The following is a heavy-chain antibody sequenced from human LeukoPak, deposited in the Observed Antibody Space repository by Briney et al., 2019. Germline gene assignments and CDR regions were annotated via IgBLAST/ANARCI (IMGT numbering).Heavy chain of an antibody. V-gene: IGHV1-69*05. CDR1: GGTFSSYA. Sequence: SVKVSCKASGGTFSSYAISWVRQAPGQGLEWMGRIIPIFGTANYAQKLQGRVTMTTDTSTSTAYMELRSLRFDDTAVYYCARGCYYDSMIDAFDIWGQGTMVTVSS. CDR2: IIPIFGTA. D-gene: IGHD3-22*01. CDR3: ARGCYYDSMIDAFDI. J-gene: IGHJ3*02.